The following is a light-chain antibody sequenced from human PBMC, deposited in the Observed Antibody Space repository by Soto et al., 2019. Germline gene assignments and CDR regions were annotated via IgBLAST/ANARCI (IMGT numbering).Light chain of an antibody. Sequence: EIVLTQSPGTLSLSPGERATLSCRASQSVSSSYLAWYQQKHGQAPRLLIYGASSRATGIPDRFSGSGSGTDFTLTISRLEPEDCAVYYCQQYGSSPLTFGGGTKVEIK. J-gene: IGKJ4*01. CDR3: QQYGSSPLT. CDR1: QSVSSSY. V-gene: IGKV3-20*01. CDR2: GAS.